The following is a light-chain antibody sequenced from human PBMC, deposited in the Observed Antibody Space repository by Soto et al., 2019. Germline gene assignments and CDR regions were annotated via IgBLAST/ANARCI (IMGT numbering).Light chain of an antibody. J-gene: IGLJ1*01. CDR2: EVT. Sequence: QSALTQPASVSGSPGQSITSSCTGSSSDVGAYHFVSWYQHHPGKAPKLILHEVTARPSGVSSRFSGSKSGNTASLTISGLQADDEANYYCSSYTSSNTPYVFGTGTKVTVL. V-gene: IGLV2-14*01. CDR3: SSYTSSNTPYV. CDR1: SSDVGAYHF.